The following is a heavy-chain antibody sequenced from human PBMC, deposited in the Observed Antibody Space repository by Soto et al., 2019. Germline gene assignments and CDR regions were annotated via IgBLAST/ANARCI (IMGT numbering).Heavy chain of an antibody. D-gene: IGHD6-19*01. J-gene: IGHJ3*01. V-gene: IGHV3-23*01. Sequence: GSLRLSCAASGLSFSNYAMNWVRQAPGKGLEWVSVISGTGTSAYYADSVKGRFTISRDNSKNTLYLQMNSLRAEDTAIYFCANEGNGWYSRGSFDFWGRGTLVTVSS. CDR1: GLSFSNYA. CDR2: ISGTGTSA. CDR3: ANEGNGWYSRGSFDF.